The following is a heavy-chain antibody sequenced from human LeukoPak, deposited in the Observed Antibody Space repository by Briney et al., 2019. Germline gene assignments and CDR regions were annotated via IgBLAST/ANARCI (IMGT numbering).Heavy chain of an antibody. V-gene: IGHV3-74*01. CDR3: ARAGFPREWVVRWYWFDP. D-gene: IGHD6-19*01. Sequence: GGSLRLSCAASGFTFSSYGMHWVRQAPGKGLVWVSLITCDGSNKYYADSVKGRFTISRDNAKNTLYLQMNSLRAEDTAVYYCARAGFPREWVVRWYWFDPWGQGTLVTVSS. CDR1: GFTFSSYG. J-gene: IGHJ5*02. CDR2: ITCDGSNK.